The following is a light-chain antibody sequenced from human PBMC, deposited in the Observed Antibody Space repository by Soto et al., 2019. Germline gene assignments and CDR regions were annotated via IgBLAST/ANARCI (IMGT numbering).Light chain of an antibody. CDR3: HQRQSWPRT. CDR2: QTS. Sequence: EIVVTQSPATLSSFPDDRVTLSCRASQYINTRLAWYQHRPGQAPRLLIDQTSIRAAGIPARFSASGSGTDFTLTISDVQPEDFALYYCHQRQSWPRTFGQGTKVDIK. V-gene: IGKV3-11*01. CDR1: QYINTR. J-gene: IGKJ1*01.